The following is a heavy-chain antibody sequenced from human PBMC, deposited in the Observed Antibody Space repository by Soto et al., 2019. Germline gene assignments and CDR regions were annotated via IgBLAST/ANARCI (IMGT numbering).Heavy chain of an antibody. J-gene: IGHJ3*02. CDR3: ARIFRYSYGYLDAFDI. D-gene: IGHD5-18*01. CDR1: GGSISDISYY. V-gene: IGHV4-39*01. CDR2: IYYSGST. Sequence: PSETLSLTCTVSGGSISDISYYWGWIRQPPGKGLEWIGSIYYSGSTYYNPSLKSRVTISVDTSKNQFSLKLSSVTAADTAVYYCARIFRYSYGYLDAFDIWGQGTMVTVSS.